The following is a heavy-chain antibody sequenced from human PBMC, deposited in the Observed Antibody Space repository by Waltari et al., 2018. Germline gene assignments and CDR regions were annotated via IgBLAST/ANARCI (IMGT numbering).Heavy chain of an antibody. D-gene: IGHD3-16*01. CDR3: ARDSPRLRLGFDP. CDR1: GGSISSYY. Sequence: QVQLQESGPGLVKPSETLSLTCTVSGGSISSYYWSWIRQPPGKGLEWIGYIYYSGSTNYNPSLKCRVTISVDTSKNQFSLKLSSVTAADTAVYYCARDSPRLRLGFDPWGQGTLVTVSS. J-gene: IGHJ5*02. V-gene: IGHV4-59*01. CDR2: IYYSGST.